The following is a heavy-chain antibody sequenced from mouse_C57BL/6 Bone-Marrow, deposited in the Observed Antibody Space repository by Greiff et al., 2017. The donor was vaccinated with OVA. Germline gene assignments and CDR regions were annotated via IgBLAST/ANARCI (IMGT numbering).Heavy chain of an antibody. CDR1: GYTFTDYY. CDR2: IYPGSGNT. V-gene: IGHV1-76*01. J-gene: IGHJ3*01. CDR3: ARLGGSYYYGPFAY. Sequence: QVQLQQSGAELVRPGASVKLSCKASGYTFTDYYINWVKQRPGQGLEWIARIYPGSGNTYYNEKFKGKATLTAEKSSSTAYMQLSSLTSEYSAVYFCARLGGSYYYGPFAYWGQGTLVTVSA. D-gene: IGHD1-1*01.